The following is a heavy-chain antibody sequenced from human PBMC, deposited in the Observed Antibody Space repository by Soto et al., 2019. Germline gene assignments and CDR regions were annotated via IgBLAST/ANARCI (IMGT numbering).Heavy chain of an antibody. CDR3: ARPDGYCSGGSCYHWFDP. CDR2: IYYSGST. Sequence: PSETLSLTCTVSGGSISSSSYYWGWIRQPPGKGLEWIGSIYYSGSTYYNPSLKSRVTISVDTSKNQFSLKLSSVTAADTAVYYCARPDGYCSGGSCYHWFDPWGQGTLVTVS. J-gene: IGHJ5*02. CDR1: GGSISSSSYY. V-gene: IGHV4-39*01. D-gene: IGHD2-15*01.